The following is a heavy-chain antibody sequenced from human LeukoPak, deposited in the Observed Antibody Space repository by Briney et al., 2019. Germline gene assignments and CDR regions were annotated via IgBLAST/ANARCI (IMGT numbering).Heavy chain of an antibody. CDR2: ISSSSSTI. CDR3: ARDLTGTTPNWFDP. V-gene: IGHV3-48*01. CDR1: GFTFSSYS. J-gene: IGHJ5*02. D-gene: IGHD1-7*01. Sequence: GGSLRLSCAASGFTFSSYSMNWVRQAPGKGLEWVSYISSSSSTIYYADSVKGRFTISRDNAKNSLYLQMNGLRAEDTAVYYCARDLTGTTPNWFDPWGQGTLVTVSS.